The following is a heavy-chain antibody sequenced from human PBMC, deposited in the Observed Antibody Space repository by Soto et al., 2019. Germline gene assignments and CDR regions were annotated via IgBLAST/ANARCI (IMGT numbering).Heavy chain of an antibody. D-gene: IGHD2-8*01. CDR1: GFTFSSYA. CDR3: AKGGVDTGFFDY. CDR2: ISGSGGST. J-gene: IGHJ4*02. Sequence: GGSLRLSCAASGFTFSSYAMSWVRQAPGKGLEWVSAISGSGGSTYYADSVKGRFTISRGNSKNTLYLQMNSLRAEDTAVYYCAKGGVDTGFFDYWGQGTLVTVSS. V-gene: IGHV3-23*01.